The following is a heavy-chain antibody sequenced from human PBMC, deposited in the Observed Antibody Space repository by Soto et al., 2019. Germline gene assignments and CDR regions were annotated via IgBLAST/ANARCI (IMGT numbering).Heavy chain of an antibody. D-gene: IGHD4-4*01. J-gene: IGHJ6*02. CDR1: GYSFTNYW. V-gene: IGHV5-51*01. CDR3: ARHYTMDV. Sequence: PXESLTISCQGSGYSFTNYWIGWVRQMPGKGLEWMGIIYPGDSDTRYSPSFQGQVTISAGKSIDTAYLQWSSLKASDTAMYYCARHYTMDVWGQGTTVTVS. CDR2: IYPGDSDT.